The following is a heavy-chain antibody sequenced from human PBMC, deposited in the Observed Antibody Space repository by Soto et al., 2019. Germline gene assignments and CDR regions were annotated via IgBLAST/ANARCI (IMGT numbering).Heavy chain of an antibody. CDR2: IYYAGST. Sequence: QLQLQESGPGLVKPSETLSITCTVTGGSFSPNYWSWIRQPPGKGLEWVGYIYYAGSTSYNPSLKRRVTISLDTSKSRFSLSLSSVTAADTAVYYCARLGAFYQSLDPWGPGTLVTVSS. CDR3: ARLGAFYQSLDP. D-gene: IGHD3-3*02. J-gene: IGHJ5*02. CDR1: GGSFSPNY. V-gene: IGHV4-59*08.